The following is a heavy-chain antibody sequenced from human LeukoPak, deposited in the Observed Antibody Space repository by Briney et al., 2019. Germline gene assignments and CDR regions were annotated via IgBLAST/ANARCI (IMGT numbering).Heavy chain of an antibody. CDR2: IIPIFGTA. CDR1: GGTFSSYA. V-gene: IGHV1-69*05. D-gene: IGHD1-1*01. CDR3: ARDWGHTTGMGHAFDI. Sequence: GASVKVSCKASGGTFSSYAISWVRQAPGQGLEWMGGIIPIFGTANYAQKFQGRVTITTDESTSTAYMELSSLRSEDTAVYYCARDWGHTTGMGHAFDIWGQGTMVTVSS. J-gene: IGHJ3*02.